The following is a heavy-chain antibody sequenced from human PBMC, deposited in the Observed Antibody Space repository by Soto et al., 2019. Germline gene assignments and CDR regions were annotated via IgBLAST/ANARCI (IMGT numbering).Heavy chain of an antibody. V-gene: IGHV4-31*03. CDR1: GGSISSGGYY. CDR2: IYYSGST. Sequence: QVQLQESGPGLVKPSQTLSLTCTVSGGSISSGGYYWSWIRQHPVKGLEWIGYIYYSGSTYYNPSLTSRATISVDTSKDQFSLKLSSVTAADTAVYYCASSGSSPPLFDYWGQGPVVTVSS. CDR3: ASSGSSPPLFDY. D-gene: IGHD3-10*01. J-gene: IGHJ4*02.